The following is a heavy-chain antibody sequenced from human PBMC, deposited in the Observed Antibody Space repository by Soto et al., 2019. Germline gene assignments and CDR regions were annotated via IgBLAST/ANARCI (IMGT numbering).Heavy chain of an antibody. CDR3: ARESGYDFGGGYLINWFDP. V-gene: IGHV1-8*01. Sequence: ASVKVSCKASGYTFTSYDISWVRQATGQGLEWMGWMNPNSGNTGYAQKFQGRVTMTRNTSISTAYMELSSLRSEDTAVYYCARESGYDFGGGYLINWFDPWGQGTLVTVSS. CDR1: GYTFTSYD. CDR2: MNPNSGNT. D-gene: IGHD3-3*01. J-gene: IGHJ5*02.